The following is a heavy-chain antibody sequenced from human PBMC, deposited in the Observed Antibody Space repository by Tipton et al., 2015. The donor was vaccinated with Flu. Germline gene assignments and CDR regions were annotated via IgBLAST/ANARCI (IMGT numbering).Heavy chain of an antibody. J-gene: IGHJ3*02. Sequence: QLVQSGGGLIQPGGSLRLSCAASGFTVSDNSLTWVRQAPGKGLDWVTVVNAGGNTYYADSVKGRFTISRDNSKNTVYLQMNSLRAEDTAVYYCAKGNDAFYMWGQGTTVTVSS. CDR1: GFTVSDNS. CDR3: AKGNDAFYM. V-gene: IGHV3-53*01. CDR2: VNAGGNT.